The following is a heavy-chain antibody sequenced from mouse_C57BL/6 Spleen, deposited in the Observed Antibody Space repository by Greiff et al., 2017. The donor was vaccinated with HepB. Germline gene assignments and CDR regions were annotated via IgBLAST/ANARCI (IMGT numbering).Heavy chain of an antibody. J-gene: IGHJ3*01. Sequence: QVQLQQPGAELVKPGASVKLSCKASGYTFTSYWMQWVNQRPGQGLEWIGEIDPSDSYTNYNQKFKGKATLTVDTSSSTAYMQLSSLTSEDSAVYYCAAHYYGSPWFAYWGQGTLVTVSA. V-gene: IGHV1-50*01. D-gene: IGHD1-1*01. CDR1: GYTFTSYW. CDR2: IDPSDSYT. CDR3: AAHYYGSPWFAY.